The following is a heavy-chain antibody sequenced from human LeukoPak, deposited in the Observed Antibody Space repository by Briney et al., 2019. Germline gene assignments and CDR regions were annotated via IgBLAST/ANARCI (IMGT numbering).Heavy chain of an antibody. CDR3: AKLGCTGTKCYANY. Sequence: GGSLRLSCAASGFTFRDSAMTWVRHVPGKGLEWVSVISGGGDSADYAVSIKGRFTISRDNSKNTLYLQMNSLRGQDTALYYCAKLGCTGTKCYANYWGQGTLVTVSS. CDR1: GFTFRDSA. J-gene: IGHJ4*02. V-gene: IGHV3-23*01. CDR2: ISGGGDSA. D-gene: IGHD2-2*01.